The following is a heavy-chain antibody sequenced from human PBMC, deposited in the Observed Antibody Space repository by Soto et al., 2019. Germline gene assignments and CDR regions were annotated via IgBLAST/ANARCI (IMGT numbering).Heavy chain of an antibody. J-gene: IGHJ4*02. CDR3: ARLGIAVAGTGGNDY. Sequence: TSETLSLTCTVSGCSLSSSSYYWGGVRQPPGKGLEWIGSIYYSGSTYYNPSLKSRVTISVDTSKNQFSLKLSSVTAADTAVYYCARLGIAVAGTGGNDYWGQGTLVTVSS. CDR2: IYYSGST. D-gene: IGHD6-19*01. V-gene: IGHV4-39*01. CDR1: GCSLSSSSYY.